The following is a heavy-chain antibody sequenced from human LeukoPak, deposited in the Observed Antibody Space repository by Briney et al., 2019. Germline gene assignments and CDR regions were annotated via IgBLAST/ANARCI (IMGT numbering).Heavy chain of an antibody. CDR3: ARDLGYSYGPTGQDY. CDR2: IYGGGST. CDR1: GFTVSANY. J-gene: IGHJ4*02. V-gene: IGHV3-53*01. Sequence: TGGSLRLSCAASGFTVSANYMSWVRQAPGKGLEWVSVIYGGGSTYYADSVKGRFTISRDNSKNTLYLQMNSLRAEDTAVYYCARDLGYSYGPTGQDYWGQGTLVTVSS. D-gene: IGHD5-18*01.